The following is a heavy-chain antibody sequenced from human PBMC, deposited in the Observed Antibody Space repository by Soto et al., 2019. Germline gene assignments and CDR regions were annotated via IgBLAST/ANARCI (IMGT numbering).Heavy chain of an antibody. CDR2: IYYSGST. J-gene: IGHJ5*02. CDR1: GGSISSGDCY. V-gene: IGHV4-30-4*01. Sequence: SSETLSLTCTVSGGSISSGDCYWSWIRQPPGKGLEWIGYIYYSGSTYCNPSLKSRVTISVDASKTQFSLKLSSVTAADTAVYYCARDDYDILTGSWGQGSLVTVSS. D-gene: IGHD3-9*01. CDR3: ARDDYDILTGS.